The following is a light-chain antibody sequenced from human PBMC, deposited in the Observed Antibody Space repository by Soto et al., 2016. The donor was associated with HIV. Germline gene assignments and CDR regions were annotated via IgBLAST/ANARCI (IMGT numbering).Light chain of an antibody. CDR3: QQYDNLPYT. J-gene: IGKJ2*01. CDR2: AAS. CDR1: QDITNY. V-gene: IGKV1-33*01. Sequence: DFQMTQSPSSLSASVGDRVTITCQADQDITNYLNWYQQKPGKAPKLLIYAASNLETGVPSRFSGSGSGADFTFAISSLQPEDIATNYCQQYDNLPYTFGQGTKLETK.